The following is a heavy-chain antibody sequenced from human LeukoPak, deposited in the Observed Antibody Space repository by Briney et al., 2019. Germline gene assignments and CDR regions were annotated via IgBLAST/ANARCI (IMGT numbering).Heavy chain of an antibody. D-gene: IGHD6-6*01. V-gene: IGHV5-51*01. J-gene: IGHJ6*02. CDR3: ASPSSSSHYYYGMDV. CDR2: IYPGDSDT. CDR1: GYSFTSYW. Sequence: GESLKISCKGSGYSFTSYWIGWVRQMPGKGLEWMGIIYPGDSDTRYSPSFQGQVTISADKSISTAYLQWSGLKASDTAMYYCASPSSSSHYYYGMDVWGQGTTVTVSS.